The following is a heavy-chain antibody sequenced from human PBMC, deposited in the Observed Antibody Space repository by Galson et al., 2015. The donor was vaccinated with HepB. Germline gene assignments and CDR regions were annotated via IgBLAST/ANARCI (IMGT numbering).Heavy chain of an antibody. V-gene: IGHV3-30*18. J-gene: IGHJ4*02. D-gene: IGHD3-22*01. CDR2: ISFDGSDK. CDR1: GFTFSDYA. Sequence: SLRLSCAASGFTFSDYAMHWVRQAPGKGLEWVAIISFDGSDKHYADSVKGRFTISRDNSKNTLYLQMNSLRAEDTATYYCAKEMGVYYFDSSAWGDYWGQGTLVTVSS. CDR3: AKEMGVYYFDSSAWGDY.